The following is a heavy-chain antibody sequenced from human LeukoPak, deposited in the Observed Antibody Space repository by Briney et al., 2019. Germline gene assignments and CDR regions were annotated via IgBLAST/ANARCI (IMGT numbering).Heavy chain of an antibody. J-gene: IGHJ5*02. D-gene: IGHD5-24*01. CDR3: ARDRDGYNPGWFDP. Sequence: AGGSLRLSCAASGFTFSSYAMSWVRQAPGKGLEWVSAISGSGGSTYCADSVKGRFTISRDNSKNTLYLQMNSLRAEDTAVYYCARDRDGYNPGWFDPWGQGTLVTVSS. CDR2: ISGSGGST. CDR1: GFTFSSYA. V-gene: IGHV3-23*01.